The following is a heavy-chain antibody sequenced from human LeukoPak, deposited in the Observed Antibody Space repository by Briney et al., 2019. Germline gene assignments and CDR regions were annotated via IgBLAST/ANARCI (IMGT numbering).Heavy chain of an antibody. Sequence: ASVKVSCKASGFTFTSYGISWVRQAPGQGLEWMGWISAYNGNTNYAQKLQGRVTMTTDTSTSTAYMELRSLRSDDTAVYYCARVFPLASAFDYWGQGTLVTVSS. V-gene: IGHV1-18*01. CDR1: GFTFTSYG. CDR2: ISAYNGNT. J-gene: IGHJ4*02. CDR3: ARVFPLASAFDY. D-gene: IGHD3-3*02.